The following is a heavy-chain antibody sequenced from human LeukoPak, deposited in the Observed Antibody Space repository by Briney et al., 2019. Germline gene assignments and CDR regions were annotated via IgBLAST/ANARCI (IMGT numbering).Heavy chain of an antibody. Sequence: PGRSLRLSCAASGFTFDDYAMHWVRQAPGKGLEWVSGISWNSGSIGYADSVKGRFTISRDNAKNSLYLQMNSLRAEDMALYYCAKAISLTATAPLDYWGQGTLVTVSP. CDR1: GFTFDDYA. D-gene: IGHD3-16*01. CDR3: AKAISLTATAPLDY. V-gene: IGHV3-9*03. J-gene: IGHJ4*02. CDR2: ISWNSGSI.